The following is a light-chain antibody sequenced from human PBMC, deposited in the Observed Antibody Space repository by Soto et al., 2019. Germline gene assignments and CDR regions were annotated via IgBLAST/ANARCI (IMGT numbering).Light chain of an antibody. CDR2: SAS. J-gene: IGKJ3*01. V-gene: IGKV1-17*01. Sequence: DIQMTQSPSSLSASVGDRVTITCRASQDIRNDLGWYQQKPGKAPKRLIYSASTLQSGVPSRFSGSGSGTEFTLTISSLQPDDFATHYCLQHNTYPRFTFGPGTTVDIK. CDR3: LQHNTYPRFT. CDR1: QDIRND.